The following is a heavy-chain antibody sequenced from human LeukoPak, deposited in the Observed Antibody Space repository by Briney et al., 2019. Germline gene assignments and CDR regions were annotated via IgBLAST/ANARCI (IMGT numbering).Heavy chain of an antibody. V-gene: IGHV3-15*01. D-gene: IGHD3-9*01. J-gene: IGHJ3*01. Sequence: PGGSLRLSCAASGLPFSNAWMSWVRQAPGKGLEWVGRIKGKIDGGTKDHAAPVKDRFTISRDDSKNTPYLQMNSLKTEDTAVYYCTTVGLYDIFTGHYHDSFDRWGQGTMVTVSS. CDR3: TTVGLYDIFTGHYHDSFDR. CDR2: IKGKIDGGTK. CDR1: GLPFSNAW.